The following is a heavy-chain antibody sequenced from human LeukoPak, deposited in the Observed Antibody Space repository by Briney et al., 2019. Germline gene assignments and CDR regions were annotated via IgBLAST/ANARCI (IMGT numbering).Heavy chain of an antibody. Sequence: GGSLRLSCAASGFTFSSYSMNWVRQAPGKGLEWVSYISSASGSIYYADSVKGRFTISRDNAKNSLFLQMNSLRAEDTAVYYCARDGYNSANGIDVWGQGTMVTVSS. CDR2: ISSASGSI. D-gene: IGHD1-1*01. CDR3: ARDGYNSANGIDV. J-gene: IGHJ3*01. V-gene: IGHV3-48*04. CDR1: GFTFSSYS.